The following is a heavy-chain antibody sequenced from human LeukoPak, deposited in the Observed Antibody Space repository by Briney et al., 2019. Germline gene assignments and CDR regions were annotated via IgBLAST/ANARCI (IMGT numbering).Heavy chain of an antibody. CDR1: GDSISTSSYY. V-gene: IGHV4-39*07. CDR2: IHHNWNT. D-gene: IGHD3-22*01. CDR3: ATDRGYYDTIGYTYNWFDP. J-gene: IGHJ5*02. Sequence: SETLSLTCLVSGDSISTSSYYWGWIRQPPGKGLEWIASIHHNWNTYYNPSLKSRVIVSLDKSKNQFSLILRSVTAADTAVYYCATDRGYYDTIGYTYNWFDPWGQGTLVTVSS.